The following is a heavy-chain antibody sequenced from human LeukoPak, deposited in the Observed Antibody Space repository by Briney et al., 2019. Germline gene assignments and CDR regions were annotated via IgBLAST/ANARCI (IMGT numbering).Heavy chain of an antibody. J-gene: IGHJ4*02. D-gene: IGHD1-1*01. Sequence: ASVKVSCKASGYTFTGYYMHWVRQAPGQGLEWMGIINPSGGSTSYAQKFQGRVTMTRDTSTSTVYMELSSLRSEDTAVYYCARAGQLERRPLLIIFDYWGQGTLVTVSS. CDR3: ARAGQLERRPLLIIFDY. V-gene: IGHV1-46*01. CDR2: INPSGGST. CDR1: GYTFTGYY.